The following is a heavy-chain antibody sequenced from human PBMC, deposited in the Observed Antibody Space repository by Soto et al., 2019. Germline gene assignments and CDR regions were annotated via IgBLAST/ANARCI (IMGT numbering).Heavy chain of an antibody. Sequence: QVQLVKSGAEVKKPGASVKVSCKASGYTFTSYDINWVRQATGQGLEWMGWMNPNSGNTGYAQKFQGRVTMTTNTSIRTAYMELSSLRSKDTAVYYCAITVVFGVYRSEDAFEFRGQGTMVTVS. V-gene: IGHV1-8*01. D-gene: IGHD3-3*01. CDR1: GYTFTSYD. J-gene: IGHJ3*01. CDR3: AITVVFGVYRSEDAFEF. CDR2: MNPNSGNT.